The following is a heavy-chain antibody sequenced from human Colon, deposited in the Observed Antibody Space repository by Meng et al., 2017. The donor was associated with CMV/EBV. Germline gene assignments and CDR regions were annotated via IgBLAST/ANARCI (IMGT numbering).Heavy chain of an antibody. V-gene: IGHV3-48*03. CDR2: MSSSGSII. J-gene: IGHJ4*02. D-gene: IGHD2-15*01. CDR1: GFTFSSYA. CDR3: VRGLRH. Sequence: GGSLRLSCAASGFTFSSYAMHWVRQAPGKGLEWVSSMSSSGSIIYYADSVKGRFTVSRDIAENSMFLQMNSLRVEDTAVYYCVRGLRHWGQGTLVTVSS.